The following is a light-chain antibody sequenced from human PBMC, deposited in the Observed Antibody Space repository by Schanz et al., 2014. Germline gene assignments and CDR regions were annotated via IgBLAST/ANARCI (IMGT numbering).Light chain of an antibody. J-gene: IGLJ2*01. CDR2: EVS. CDR1: SSDVGGYNY. CDR3: SSYAGSNIWV. V-gene: IGLV2-8*01. Sequence: QSALTQPPSASGSPGQSVTISCTGTSSDVGGYNYVSWYQQHPGKAPKLMICEVSKRPSGVPDRFSGSKSGNTASLTVSGLQAEDEADYYCSSYAGSNIWVFGGGTKLTFL.